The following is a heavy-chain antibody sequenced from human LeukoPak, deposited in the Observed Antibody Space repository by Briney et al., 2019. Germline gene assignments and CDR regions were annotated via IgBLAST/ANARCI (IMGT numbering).Heavy chain of an antibody. CDR1: GFTFSSYS. D-gene: IGHD6-13*01. CDR2: ISSSSSYI. J-gene: IGHJ5*02. V-gene: IGHV3-21*01. CDR3: ARVVRAADHNWFDP. Sequence: GGSLRLSCAASGFTFSSYSMNWVRQAPGKGLEWVSSISSSSSYIYYADSVKGRFTISRDNAKNSLYLQMNSLRAEDTAVYYCARVVRAADHNWFDPWGQGTLVIVSS.